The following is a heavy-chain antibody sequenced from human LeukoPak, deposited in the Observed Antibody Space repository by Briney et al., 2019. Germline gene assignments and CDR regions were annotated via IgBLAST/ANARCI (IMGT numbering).Heavy chain of an antibody. CDR1: GFTFSNFW. J-gene: IGHJ4*02. CDR3: AKDRGSPVVVTAFDY. Sequence: GGSLRLSCAASGFTFSNFWMYWVRQAPGKGLVWVSRIKGDGSSIIYADSVKGRFTISRDNAKNTLYLQMNSLRAEDTAVYYCAKDRGSPVVVTAFDYWGQGTLVTVSS. CDR2: IKGDGSSI. V-gene: IGHV3-74*01. D-gene: IGHD2-21*02.